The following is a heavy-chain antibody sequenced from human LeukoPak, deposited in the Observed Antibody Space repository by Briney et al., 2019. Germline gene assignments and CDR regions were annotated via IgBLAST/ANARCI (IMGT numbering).Heavy chain of an antibody. J-gene: IGHJ3*02. D-gene: IGHD5-18*01. V-gene: IGHV4-39*01. Sequence: SETLSLTCSVVGGSLTSSNQYWGWIRQPPGKGLEWIGSIYYSGRTYYNPSLKSRATISVDTSKNQFALKLSSVTAADTAVYYCVRPDQRGYNYDYSAFDIWGQGTMVTVSS. CDR1: GGSLTSSNQY. CDR3: VRPDQRGYNYDYSAFDI. CDR2: IYYSGRT.